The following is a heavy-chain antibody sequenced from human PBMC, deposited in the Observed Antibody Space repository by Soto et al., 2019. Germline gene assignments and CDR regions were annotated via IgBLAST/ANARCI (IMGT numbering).Heavy chain of an antibody. CDR2: IYYSGST. CDR3: ARSTVSAFDI. V-gene: IGHV4-59*01. Sequence: QVQLQESGPGLVKPSETLSLTCTVSGGSISSYYWSWIRQPPGKGLEWIGYIYYSGSTNYNPSLKSRVTISVDTSKNQFSLKLSSETAADTAVYYCARSTVSAFDIWGQGTMVTVSS. J-gene: IGHJ3*02. D-gene: IGHD4-17*01. CDR1: GGSISSYY.